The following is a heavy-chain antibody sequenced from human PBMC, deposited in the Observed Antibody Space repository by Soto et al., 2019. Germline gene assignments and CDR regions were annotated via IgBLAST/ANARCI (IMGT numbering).Heavy chain of an antibody. CDR3: ARGPYSSSFFDY. V-gene: IGHV4-39*01. CDR2: IYYSGST. J-gene: IGHJ4*02. Sequence: SETLSLTCPVSGGSISSSSYYWGWIRQPPGKGLEWIGSIYYSGSTYYNPSLKSRVTISVDTSKNQFSLKLSSVTAADTAVYYCARGPYSSSFFDYWGQGTLVTVSS. D-gene: IGHD6-6*01. CDR1: GGSISSSSYY.